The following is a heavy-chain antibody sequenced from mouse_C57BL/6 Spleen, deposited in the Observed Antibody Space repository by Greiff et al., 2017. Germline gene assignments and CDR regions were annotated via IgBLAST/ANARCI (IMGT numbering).Heavy chain of an antibody. J-gene: IGHJ1*03. D-gene: IGHD2-1*01. V-gene: IGHV1-74*01. Sequence: QVQLQQPGAELVKPGASVKVSCKASGYTFTSYWMHWVKQRPGQGLEWIGRIHPSDSDTNYNQKFKGKATLTVDKSSSTAYMQLSSLTSGDSAVYYCAISCVGNYLYWYFDYWGTGTTVTVSS. CDR2: IHPSDSDT. CDR1: GYTFTSYW. CDR3: AISCVGNYLYWYFDY.